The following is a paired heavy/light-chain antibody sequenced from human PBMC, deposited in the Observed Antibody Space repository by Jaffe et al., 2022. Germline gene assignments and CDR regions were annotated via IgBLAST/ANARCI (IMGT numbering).Light chain of an antibody. CDR2: AAS. J-gene: IGKJ2*01. CDR1: QSISSY. V-gene: IGKV1-39*01. CDR3: QQSYSTPPPYT. Sequence: DIQMTQSPSSLSASVGDRVTITCRASQSISSYLNWYQQKPGKAPKLLIYAASSLQSGVPSRFSGSGSGTDFTLTISSLQPEDFATYYCQQSYSTPPPYTFGQGTKLEIK.
Heavy chain of an antibody. CDR1: GFTFSSYE. J-gene: IGHJ4*02. CDR3: AREGSTYYDSSGYYRARYFDY. CDR2: ISSSGSTI. V-gene: IGHV3-48*03. D-gene: IGHD3-22*01. Sequence: EVQLVESGGGLVQPGGSLRLSCAASGFTFSSYEMNWVRQAPGKGLEWVSYISSSGSTIYYADSVKGRFTISRDNAKNSLYLQMNSLRAEDTAVYYCAREGSTYYDSSGYYRARYFDYWGQGTLVTVSS.